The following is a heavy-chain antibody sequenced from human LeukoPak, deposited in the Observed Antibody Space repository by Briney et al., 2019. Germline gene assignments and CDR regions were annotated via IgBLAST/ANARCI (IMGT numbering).Heavy chain of an antibody. CDR2: IIPIFGTA. CDR3: ARGVGIVATMEYYYYYYMDV. J-gene: IGHJ6*03. V-gene: IGHV1-69*05. Sequence: SVKVSCKASGGTFSSYAISWVRQAPGQGLEWMGGIIPIFGTANYAQKFQGRVTITTDESTSTAYMELSSLRSEDTAVYYCARGVGIVATMEYYYYYYMDVWGKGTTVTVSS. D-gene: IGHD5-12*01. CDR1: GGTFSSYA.